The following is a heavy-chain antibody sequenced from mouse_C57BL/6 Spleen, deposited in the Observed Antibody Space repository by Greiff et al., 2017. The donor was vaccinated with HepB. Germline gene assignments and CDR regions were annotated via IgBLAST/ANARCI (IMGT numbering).Heavy chain of an antibody. J-gene: IGHJ3*01. Sequence: QVQLQQSGPGLVQPSQSLSITCTVSGFSLTSYGVHWVRQSPGKGLEWLGVIWSGGSTDYNAAFISRLSISKDNSKSQVFFKMNSLQADDTAIYYCARLTGFAYWGQGTLVTVSA. D-gene: IGHD4-1*01. V-gene: IGHV2-2*01. CDR1: GFSLTSYG. CDR3: ARLTGFAY. CDR2: IWSGGST.